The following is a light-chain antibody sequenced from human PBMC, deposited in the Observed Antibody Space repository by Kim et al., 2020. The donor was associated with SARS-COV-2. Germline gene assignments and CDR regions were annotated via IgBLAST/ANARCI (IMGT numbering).Light chain of an antibody. Sequence: QLVLTQSPSASASLGASVKLTCTPKSGHSSYTIAWHQQQPEKGPRYLMKLNSDGSHTKGDGITDRFSGSSSGAERYLTISGLQSEDEADYYCQTWDTGVQVFGGGTQLTVL. CDR3: QTWDTGVQV. CDR2: LNSDGSH. CDR1: SGHSSYT. J-gene: IGLJ3*02. V-gene: IGLV4-69*02.